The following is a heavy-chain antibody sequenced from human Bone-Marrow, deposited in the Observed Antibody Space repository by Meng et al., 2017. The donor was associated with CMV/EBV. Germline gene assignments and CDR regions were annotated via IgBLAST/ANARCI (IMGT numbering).Heavy chain of an antibody. CDR1: GFTFSSYE. Sequence: GGSLRLSCAASGFTFSSYEMNWVRQAPGKGLEWVSYISSSGSTIYYADSVKSRFTISRDNAKNSLYLQMNSLRAEDTAVYYCTTNHQLPYPQPYYYYGMDVWGQGTTVTVSS. V-gene: IGHV3-48*03. J-gene: IGHJ6*02. CDR3: TTNHQLPYPQPYYYYGMDV. CDR2: ISSSGSTI. D-gene: IGHD2-2*02.